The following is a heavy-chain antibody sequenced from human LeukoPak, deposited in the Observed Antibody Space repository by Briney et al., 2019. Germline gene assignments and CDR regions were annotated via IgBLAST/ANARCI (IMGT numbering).Heavy chain of an antibody. CDR2: ISYDGSNK. CDR3: AKDGGTSGFDP. Sequence: GGSLRLSCAASGFTLSSYGMHWVRQAPGKGLEWVAVISYDGSNKYYADSVKGRFTISRDNSKNTLYLQMNSLRAEDTAVYYCAKDGGTSGFDPWGQGTLVTVSS. J-gene: IGHJ5*02. V-gene: IGHV3-30*18. CDR1: GFTLSSYG. D-gene: IGHD1-1*01.